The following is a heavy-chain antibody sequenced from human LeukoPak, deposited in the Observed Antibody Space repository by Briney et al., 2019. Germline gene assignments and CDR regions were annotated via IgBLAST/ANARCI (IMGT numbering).Heavy chain of an antibody. CDR2: INPNTGGT. CDR1: GYIFTVYY. D-gene: IGHD3-10*01. CDR3: ARERESGRSDAFDF. J-gene: IGHJ3*01. Sequence: APVKVSCKTSGYIFTVYYIHWVRQAPGQGLEWMGWINPNTGGTNYAQDFQGRVTMTRDTYVSTAYMDLRSLKSDDTAVYFCARERESGRSDAFDFWGQGTMVTVSS. V-gene: IGHV1-2*02.